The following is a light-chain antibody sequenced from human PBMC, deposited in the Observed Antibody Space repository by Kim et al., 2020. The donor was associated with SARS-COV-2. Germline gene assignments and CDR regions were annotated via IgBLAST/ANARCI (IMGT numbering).Light chain of an antibody. Sequence: VTISGTGSSSNIGTGFHVHWYHQRPGRAPKLLIHGDNDRPSGVPHRFSGSKSGTSASLAISGLQAEDEGDYYCQSYDRGLSGYVFGTGTKVTVL. V-gene: IGLV1-40*01. J-gene: IGLJ1*01. CDR2: GDN. CDR3: QSYDRGLSGYV. CDR1: SSNIGTGFH.